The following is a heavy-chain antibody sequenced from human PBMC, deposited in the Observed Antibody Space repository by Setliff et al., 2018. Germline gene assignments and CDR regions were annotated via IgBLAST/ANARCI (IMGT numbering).Heavy chain of an antibody. J-gene: IGHJ4*02. CDR1: GDSITSGSDS. CDR2: VYPTGST. D-gene: IGHD3-3*02. V-gene: IGHV4-61*02. Sequence: PSETLSLTCTVSGDSITSGSDSWDWIRQPAGKGLQWIGRVYPTGSTNYDPDLRSRVTMSVDTSKNQFSLMLSSVTAADTAVYYCARHLWGRSMAESSDYFDYWGQGSLVTVSS. CDR3: ARHLWGRSMAESSDYFDY.